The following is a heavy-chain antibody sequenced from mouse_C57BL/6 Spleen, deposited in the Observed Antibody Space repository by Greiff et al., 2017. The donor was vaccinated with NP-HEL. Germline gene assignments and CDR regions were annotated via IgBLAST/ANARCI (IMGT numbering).Heavy chain of an antibody. CDR3: AVQGVTTDGFAY. CDR2: IYPGSGST. V-gene: IGHV1-55*01. J-gene: IGHJ3*01. CDR1: GYNFTSYW. Sequence: QVQLQQPGAELVKPGASVKMSCKASGYNFTSYWITWVKQRPGQGLEWIGDIYPGSGSTNYNEKFKSKATLTVDTSSSTAYMQLSSLTSEDSAVYYCAVQGVTTDGFAYWGQGTLVTVSA. D-gene: IGHD2-2*01.